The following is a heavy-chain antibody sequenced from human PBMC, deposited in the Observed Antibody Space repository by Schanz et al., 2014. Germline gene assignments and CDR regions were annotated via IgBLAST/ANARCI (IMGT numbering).Heavy chain of an antibody. J-gene: IGHJ6*02. V-gene: IGHV3-43*01. CDR1: GFSFDDYT. CDR2: IDRDGGHT. D-gene: IGHD5-18*01. CDR3: AKGRTSMVYDMDV. Sequence: VQLVESGGGVVQPGRSLRLSCAASGFSFDDYTMHWVRQAPGKGLEWVSLIDRDGGHTYYADSVKGRFTISRDNSKNSLYLQMNSLRTEDTALYYCAKGRTSMVYDMDVWGQGTTVTVSS.